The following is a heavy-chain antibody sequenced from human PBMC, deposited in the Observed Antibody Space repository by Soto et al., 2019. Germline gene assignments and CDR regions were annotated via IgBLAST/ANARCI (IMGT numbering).Heavy chain of an antibody. CDR2: TYYRSKWYY. CDR3: ARGEQYSGRIFDY. CDR1: GDSVSSNSAG. Sequence: PSRTLSLTCAITGDSVSSNSAGWSRVRQSPSRGLEWLGRTYYRSKWYYEYAVSVRGRITINPDTSKNQYSLQLNSVTPEDTAVYFCARGEQYSGRIFDYWGQGTLVTVSS. J-gene: IGHJ4*01. V-gene: IGHV6-1*01. D-gene: IGHD1-26*01.